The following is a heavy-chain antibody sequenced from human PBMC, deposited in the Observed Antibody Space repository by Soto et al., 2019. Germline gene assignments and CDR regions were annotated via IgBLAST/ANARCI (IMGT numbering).Heavy chain of an antibody. CDR2: IDPSDSYT. V-gene: IGHV5-10-1*01. Sequence: GESLKISCTGSGYSFTSYWISWVRQMPGKGLEWMGRIDPSDSYTNYSPSFQGHVTISADKSISTAYLQWSSLKASDTAMYYCASSIAAAGSEVYFDYWGQGTLVTVSS. CDR3: ASSIAAAGSEVYFDY. J-gene: IGHJ4*02. D-gene: IGHD6-13*01. CDR1: GYSFTSYW.